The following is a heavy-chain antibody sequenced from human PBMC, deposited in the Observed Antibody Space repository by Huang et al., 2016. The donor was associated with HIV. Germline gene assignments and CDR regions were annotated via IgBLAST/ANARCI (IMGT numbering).Heavy chain of an antibody. J-gene: IGHJ4*02. CDR3: ARHFGSWSGYFDS. CDR1: GGSITDSNYY. CDR2: IYYSGDT. V-gene: IGHV4-39*01. D-gene: IGHD3-10*01. Sequence: QLQLQESGPGLVRPSETLSLICTVSGGSITDSNYYGGWIRQSPGKGLEWIGSIYYSGDTDYNPSLKSRVTMSVDTSKNRFSLDIRSVAVADTAIYYCARHFGSWSGYFDSWGQGTLVPVSS.